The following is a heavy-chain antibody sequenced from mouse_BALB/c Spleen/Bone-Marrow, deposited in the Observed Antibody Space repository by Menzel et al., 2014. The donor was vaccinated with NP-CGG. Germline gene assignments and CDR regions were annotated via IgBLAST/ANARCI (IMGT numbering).Heavy chain of an antibody. CDR2: ISSGGSYT. D-gene: IGHD1-1*01. CDR1: GFTFSSYG. CDR3: ARRGTTVQYYYPMDY. V-gene: IGHV5-6*01. J-gene: IGHJ4*01. Sequence: EVQVVESGGDLVKPGGSLKLSCAASGFTFSSYGMSWVRQTPDKRLEWVATISSGGSYTYYPDSVKGRFTISRDNANNTLYLQMSSLKSEDPAMYFCARRGTTVQYYYPMDYWGQGTSVTVSS.